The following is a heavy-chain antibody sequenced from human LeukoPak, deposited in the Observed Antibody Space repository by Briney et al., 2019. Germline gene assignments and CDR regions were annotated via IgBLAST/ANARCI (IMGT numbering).Heavy chain of an antibody. CDR3: ARYGSSSWYLGWFDP. J-gene: IGHJ5*02. CDR1: GYSFTVYY. V-gene: IGHV1-2*02. Sequence: GASVKVSCKASGYSFTVYYLHWVRQAPGQGLEWMGWISPNSGVTNYAQKFQGRVTMTRDTSISTAYMELSRLTSDDTAVYYCARYGSSSWYLGWFDPWGQGTLVTVSS. D-gene: IGHD6-13*01. CDR2: ISPNSGVT.